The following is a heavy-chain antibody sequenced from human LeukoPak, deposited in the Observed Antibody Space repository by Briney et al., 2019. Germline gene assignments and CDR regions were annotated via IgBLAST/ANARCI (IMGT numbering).Heavy chain of an antibody. D-gene: IGHD3-22*01. V-gene: IGHV3-53*01. J-gene: IGHJ3*02. CDR3: ARERPYYYDSSGYYDDAFDI. Sequence: PGGSLRLSCAASGFTFSSYAMSWVRQAPGKGLEWVSVIYSGGSTYYADSVKGRFTISRDNSKNTLYLQMNSLRAEDTAVYYCARERPYYYDSSGYYDDAFDIWGQGTMVTVSS. CDR1: GFTFSSYA. CDR2: IYSGGST.